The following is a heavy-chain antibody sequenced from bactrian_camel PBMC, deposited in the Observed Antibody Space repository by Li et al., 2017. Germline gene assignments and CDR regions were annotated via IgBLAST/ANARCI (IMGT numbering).Heavy chain of an antibody. CDR1: GYSAVTLC. CDR2: LASDGSS. Sequence: VQLVESGGGSAQVGGSLRLSCAAASGYSAVTLCMGWFRQAPGKEREGVASLASDGSSIYANSLKGRFSISKDNARNWLDLQMDSLEPGDTARYYCAADRRRHGPPSLRPGDYSVWGQGTQVTVS. J-gene: IGHJ4*01. D-gene: IGHD2*01. V-gene: IGHV3S53*01. CDR3: AADRRRHGPPSLRPGDYSV.